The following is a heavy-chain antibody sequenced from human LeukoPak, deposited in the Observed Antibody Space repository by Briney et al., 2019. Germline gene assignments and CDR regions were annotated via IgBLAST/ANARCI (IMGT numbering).Heavy chain of an antibody. V-gene: IGHV4-59*01. Sequence: SETLSLTCTVSGGSISSYYWSWIRQPPGKGLEWIGYIYYSGSTNYNPSLKSRVTISVDTSKNQFSLKLSSVTAADTAVYYCARDLEYDSSGHDAFDIWGQGTMVTVFS. D-gene: IGHD3-22*01. J-gene: IGHJ3*02. CDR1: GGSISSYY. CDR2: IYYSGST. CDR3: ARDLEYDSSGHDAFDI.